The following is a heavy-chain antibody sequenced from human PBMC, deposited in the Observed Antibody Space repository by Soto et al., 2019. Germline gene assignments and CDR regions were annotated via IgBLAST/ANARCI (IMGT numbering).Heavy chain of an antibody. CDR3: AKDTAMVTG. D-gene: IGHD5-18*01. CDR1: GFTFSSYG. Sequence: GGSLRLSCAASGFTFSSYGMHWVLQAPGKGLEWVAVISYDGSNKYYADSVKGRFTISRDNSKNTLYLQMNSLRAEDTAVYYCAKDTAMVTGWGQGTLVTVSS. J-gene: IGHJ4*02. CDR2: ISYDGSNK. V-gene: IGHV3-30*18.